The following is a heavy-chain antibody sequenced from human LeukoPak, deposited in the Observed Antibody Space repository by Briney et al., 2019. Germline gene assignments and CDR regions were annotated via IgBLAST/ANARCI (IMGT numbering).Heavy chain of an antibody. Sequence: KPSETLSLTCTVSRGSISNYYWTWIRLPPGKGLEWIGYIYYTGATYYNPSLESRVTISLDTSKNQFSLKLTSVTAADAAVYYCARAGYSYATGYQFDYWGQGALVTVSS. V-gene: IGHV4-59*01. CDR2: IYYTGAT. CDR1: RGSISNYY. D-gene: IGHD5-18*01. CDR3: ARAGYSYATGYQFDY. J-gene: IGHJ4*02.